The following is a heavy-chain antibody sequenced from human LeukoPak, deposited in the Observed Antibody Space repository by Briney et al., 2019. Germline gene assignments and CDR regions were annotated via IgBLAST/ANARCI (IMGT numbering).Heavy chain of an antibody. CDR3: ASPAVYSSSWYYFDY. D-gene: IGHD6-13*01. Sequence: GRSLRLSCAASGFTFSSFGMHWVRQAPAKGLVWVAVISYDGSSKYYADSVKGRFTISRDNSKNTLYLQMNSLRAEDTAVYYCASPAVYSSSWYYFDYWGRGTVVSVSS. J-gene: IGHJ4*02. CDR1: GFTFSSFG. CDR2: ISYDGSSK. V-gene: IGHV3-30*03.